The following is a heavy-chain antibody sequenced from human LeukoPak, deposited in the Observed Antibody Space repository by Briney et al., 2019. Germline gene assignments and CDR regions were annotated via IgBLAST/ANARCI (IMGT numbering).Heavy chain of an antibody. Sequence: GESLKISCKGSGYSFTSYWIGWVRQMPGKGQEWMGIIYPGDSDTRYSPSFQGQVTISADKSISTAYLQWSSLKASDTAMYYCARKVRRITMIVVANDAFDIWGQGTMVTVSS. D-gene: IGHD3-22*01. CDR1: GYSFTSYW. CDR2: IYPGDSDT. CDR3: ARKVRRITMIVVANDAFDI. J-gene: IGHJ3*02. V-gene: IGHV5-51*01.